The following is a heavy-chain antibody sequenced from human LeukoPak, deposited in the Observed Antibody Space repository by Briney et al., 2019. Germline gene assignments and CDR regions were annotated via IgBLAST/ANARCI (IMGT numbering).Heavy chain of an antibody. CDR3: ARTPYCGGDCAITNAFDI. D-gene: IGHD2-21*02. V-gene: IGHV3-64*01. CDR2: ISSNGGST. CDR1: GFTFSSYA. J-gene: IGHJ3*02. Sequence: PGGSLRLSCAASGFTFSSYAMHWVRQAPGKGLEYVSAISSNGGSTYYANSVKGRFTISRDNSKNTLYLQMGSLRAEDMAVYYCARTPYCGGDCAITNAFDIWGQGTMVTVSS.